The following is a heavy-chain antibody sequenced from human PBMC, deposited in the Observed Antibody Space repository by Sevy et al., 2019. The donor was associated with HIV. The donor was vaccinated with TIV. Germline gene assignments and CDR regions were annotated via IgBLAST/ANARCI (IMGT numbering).Heavy chain of an antibody. D-gene: IGHD2-21*01. Sequence: GSLRLSCAAPGVSVSDYYMGWVREAPGEGVGWVGNTYKEGNEEKYVDSVKGRFTISRDNAKNSVYLQMNSLRVDDTGIYYCTRELWPGDYWGQGTLVTVSS. CDR3: TRELWPGDY. V-gene: IGHV3-7*01. CDR1: GVSVSDYY. J-gene: IGHJ4*02. CDR2: TYKEGNEE.